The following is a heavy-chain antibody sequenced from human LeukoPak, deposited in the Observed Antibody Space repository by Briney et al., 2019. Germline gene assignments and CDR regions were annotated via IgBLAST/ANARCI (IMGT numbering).Heavy chain of an antibody. CDR2: IKQDGREK. CDR1: GFTFSRYW. D-gene: IGHD2-15*01. J-gene: IGHJ4*02. V-gene: IGHV3-7*01. CDR3: ARGRYCSGGSCQRLDY. Sequence: GGSLRLSCAVSGFTFSRYWMTWVRQAPGKGLEWVANIKQDGREKYYVDSMKGRFTISRDNAENSLYLQMNSLRAEDTAVYYCARGRYCSGGSCQRLDYWGQGTLVTVSS.